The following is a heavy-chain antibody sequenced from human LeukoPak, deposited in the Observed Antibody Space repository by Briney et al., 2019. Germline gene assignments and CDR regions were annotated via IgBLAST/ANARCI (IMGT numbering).Heavy chain of an antibody. D-gene: IGHD1-1*01. CDR1: GLSIRNFW. J-gene: IGHJ4*02. CDR3: VTDGDKWNDFEY. V-gene: IGHV3-7*01. Sequence: PGGSLRLYCAASGLSIRNFWMHWVRQAPGKGLEWVAIIDKDGNEIKYVDSVKGRFTLSRDNAKNSVYLQMNSLTTEDTALYYCVTDGDKWNDFEYWGQGTLVTVSS. CDR2: IDKDGNEI.